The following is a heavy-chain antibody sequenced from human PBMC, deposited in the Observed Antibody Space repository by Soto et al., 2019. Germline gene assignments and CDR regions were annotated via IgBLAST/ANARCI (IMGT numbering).Heavy chain of an antibody. CDR3: VHRPDVPGLPFDP. CDR1: GFSLSASGAS. Sequence: SGPTLVNPTQTLRLTCAFSGFSLSASGASVGWIRQPPGKALEWLAHIYWNDDKRYSPSLRSRLTISKDTSKNQVVLTFTNMDPADTGTYYCVHRPDVPGLPFDPWGQGPLVTV. CDR2: IYWNDDK. V-gene: IGHV2-5*01. J-gene: IGHJ5*02. D-gene: IGHD3-10*02.